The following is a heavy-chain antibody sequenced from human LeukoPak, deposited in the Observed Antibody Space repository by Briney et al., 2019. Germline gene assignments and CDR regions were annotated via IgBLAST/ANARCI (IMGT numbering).Heavy chain of an antibody. D-gene: IGHD5-18*01. J-gene: IGHJ4*02. CDR1: GGSISSGGYY. CDR3: ARDTAMAFDY. V-gene: IGHV4-31*03. CDR2: IYYSGST. Sequence: SETLSPTCTVSGGSISSGGYYWSWIRQHPGKGLEWIGYIYYSGSTYYNPSLKSRVTISVDTSKNQFSLKLSSVTAADTAVYYCARDTAMAFDYWGQGTLVTVSS.